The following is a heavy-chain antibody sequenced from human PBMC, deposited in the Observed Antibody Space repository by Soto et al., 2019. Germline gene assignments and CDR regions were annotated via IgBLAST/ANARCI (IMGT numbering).Heavy chain of an antibody. J-gene: IGHJ4*02. Sequence: QVQLQQWGAGLLKPSETLSLTCAVYDGSSNNYYWSWIRQPPGKGLEWIGEINHSGRTNYNASLKSRVTISEDTSKKQFSLELRFVTAADTAVYYCARGGLIRGVLYYWGQGTLVTVSS. CDR2: INHSGRT. CDR1: DGSSNNYY. V-gene: IGHV4-34*01. D-gene: IGHD3-10*01. CDR3: ARGGLIRGVLYY.